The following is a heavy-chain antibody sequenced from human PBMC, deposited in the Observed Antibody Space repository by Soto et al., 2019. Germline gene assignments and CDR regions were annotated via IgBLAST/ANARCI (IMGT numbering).Heavy chain of an antibody. D-gene: IGHD1-1*01. CDR3: ARDYTGNDPGFDY. CDR1: GFTFNNYS. Sequence: GGSLRLSCAASGFTFNNYSMNWVRQAPGKGLEWVSSISSSSSYIYYADSVKGRFTISRDNAKNSLYLQMNSLRAEDTAVYHCARDYTGNDPGFDYWGQGTLVTVSS. J-gene: IGHJ4*02. CDR2: ISSSSSYI. V-gene: IGHV3-21*01.